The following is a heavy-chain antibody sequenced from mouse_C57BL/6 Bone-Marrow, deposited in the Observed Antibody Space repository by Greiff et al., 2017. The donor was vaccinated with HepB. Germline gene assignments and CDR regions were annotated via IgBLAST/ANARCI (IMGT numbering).Heavy chain of an antibody. CDR3: AREITTVVALYAMDY. V-gene: IGHV1-64*01. D-gene: IGHD1-1*01. Sequence: QVQLQQPGAELVKPGASVKLSCKASGYTFTSYWMHWVKQRPGQGLEWIGMIHPNSGSTNYNEKFKSKATLTVDKSSSTAYMQLSSLTSEDSAVYYCAREITTVVALYAMDYWGQGTSVTVSS. CDR2: IHPNSGST. J-gene: IGHJ4*01. CDR1: GYTFTSYW.